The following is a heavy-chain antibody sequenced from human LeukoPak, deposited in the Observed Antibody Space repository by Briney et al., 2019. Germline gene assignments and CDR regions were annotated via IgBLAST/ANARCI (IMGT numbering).Heavy chain of an antibody. D-gene: IGHD6-6*01. CDR3: AISTYSSSPS. Sequence: GGSLRLSCAASGFAFSDHWMIWVRQAPGEGLEWVANINHDESKKYYVDSVEGRFTISRDNAKNSLYLQMNSLRAEDTAVYYCAISTYSSSPSWGQGNLVTVSS. J-gene: IGHJ5*02. CDR2: INHDESKK. CDR1: GFAFSDHW. V-gene: IGHV3-7*01.